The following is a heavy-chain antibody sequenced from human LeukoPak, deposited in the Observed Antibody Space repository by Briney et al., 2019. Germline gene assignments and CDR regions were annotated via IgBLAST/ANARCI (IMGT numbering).Heavy chain of an antibody. CDR2: IYSGGST. CDR1: GFTVNSNY. Sequence: GGSLRLSCAASGFTVNSNYMSWVRQAPGKGLEWVSVIYSGGSTYYADSVKGRFTISRDNSKNTLYLQMNSLRAEDTAVYYCASGGYSSSWPFDYWGQGTLVTVSS. J-gene: IGHJ4*02. CDR3: ASGGYSSSWPFDY. V-gene: IGHV3-53*01. D-gene: IGHD6-13*01.